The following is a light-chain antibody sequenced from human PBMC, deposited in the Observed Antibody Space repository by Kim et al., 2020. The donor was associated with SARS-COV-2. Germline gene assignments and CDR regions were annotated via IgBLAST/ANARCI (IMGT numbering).Light chain of an antibody. V-gene: IGKV3-11*01. Sequence: WSQGERATLACRASQSVSSYLAWYQQKPGQAPRLLIYDASNRATGIPARFSGSGSGTDFTLTISSLEPEDFAVYYCQQRSNWPPFTFGGGTKVEI. CDR2: DAS. CDR1: QSVSSY. J-gene: IGKJ4*01. CDR3: QQRSNWPPFT.